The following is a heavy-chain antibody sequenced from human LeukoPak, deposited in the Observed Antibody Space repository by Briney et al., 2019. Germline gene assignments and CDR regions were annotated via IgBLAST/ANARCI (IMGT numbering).Heavy chain of an antibody. CDR2: FHRGRI. Sequence: PSEILSLTCTVSGYPIGLDYYWVWIRQAPGRGLQWIGGFHRGRIQYNSALKSRVTISIDSSKNQFSLRMWPVSAADTAFYFCARAPSSYESGDGYPNLGWLDPWGQGALVTVSS. CDR1: GYPIGLDYY. V-gene: IGHV4-38-2*02. CDR3: ARAPSSYESGDGYPNLGWLDP. J-gene: IGHJ5*02. D-gene: IGHD5-24*01.